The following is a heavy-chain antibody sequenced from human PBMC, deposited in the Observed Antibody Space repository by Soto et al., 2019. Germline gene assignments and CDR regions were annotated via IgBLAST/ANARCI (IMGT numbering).Heavy chain of an antibody. J-gene: IGHJ5*02. D-gene: IGHD6-13*01. CDR3: ARGIIAALNWFDP. V-gene: IGHV4-34*01. Sequence: SETPSLTCAVYGGSFSGYYWSWIRQPPGKGLEWIGEINHSGSTNYNPSLKSRVTISVDTSKNQFSLKLSSVTAADTAVYYCARGIIAALNWFDPWGQGTLVTVSS. CDR1: GGSFSGYY. CDR2: INHSGST.